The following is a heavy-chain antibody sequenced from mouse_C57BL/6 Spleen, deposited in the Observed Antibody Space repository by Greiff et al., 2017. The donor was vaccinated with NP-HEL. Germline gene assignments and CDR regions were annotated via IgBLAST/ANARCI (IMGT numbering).Heavy chain of an antibody. CDR3: ARREITLGYLDY. CDR1: GFTFSDYG. D-gene: IGHD1-1*01. J-gene: IGHJ2*01. Sequence: EVKLMESGGGLVQPGGSLKLSCAASGFTFSDYGMAWVRQAPRQGPEWVAFISNLAYSIYYADTVTGRFTISRENAKNTLYLEMSSLRSEDTAMYYCARREITLGYLDYWGQGTTLTVSS. V-gene: IGHV5-15*04. CDR2: ISNLAYSI.